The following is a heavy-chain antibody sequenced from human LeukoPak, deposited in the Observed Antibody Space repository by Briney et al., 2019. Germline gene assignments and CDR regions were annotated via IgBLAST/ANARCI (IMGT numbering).Heavy chain of an antibody. CDR2: ISYDGSNK. Sequence: GRSLRLSCAASGFTFSSYGMHWVRQAPGKGLEWVAVISYDGSNKYYADSVKGRFTISRDNSKNTLYLQMNSLRAEDTAVYYCAKDFTIFGVVIPGDVWGQGTTVTVPS. CDR3: AKDFTIFGVVIPGDV. V-gene: IGHV3-30*18. J-gene: IGHJ6*02. CDR1: GFTFSSYG. D-gene: IGHD3-3*01.